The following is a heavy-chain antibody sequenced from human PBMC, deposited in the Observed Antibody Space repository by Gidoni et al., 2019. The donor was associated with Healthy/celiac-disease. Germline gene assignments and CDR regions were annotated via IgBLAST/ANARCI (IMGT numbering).Heavy chain of an antibody. CDR2: INQSGSS. CDR3: ARGRPNLDIVVVPASSQKDDY. J-gene: IGHJ4*02. D-gene: IGHD2-2*01. Sequence: QVQLQQWGAGLVKPSETLSLTCAVYGGSFSGYYCIWIRQPPGKGLEWIGEINQSGSSNYNPSLKGQVTISVDTSKNQSSLKLCSVTAADTAVYYCARGRPNLDIVVVPASSQKDDYWGQGTLVTVSS. V-gene: IGHV4-34*01. CDR1: GGSFSGYY.